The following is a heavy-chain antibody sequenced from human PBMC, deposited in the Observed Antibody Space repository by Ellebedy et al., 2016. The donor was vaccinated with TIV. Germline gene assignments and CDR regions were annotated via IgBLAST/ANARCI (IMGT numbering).Heavy chain of an antibody. D-gene: IGHD6-19*01. CDR1: GFSFGSYW. J-gene: IGHJ4*02. V-gene: IGHV3-74*03. CDR2: IKADGSGI. CDR3: AKGRGGGSDSSAPRYYFDS. Sequence: GESLKISCAASGFSFGSYWMLWVRQPPGKGLEWVSRIKADGSGITYADSVRGRFTISRDNAKNTLYLQMNSLRAEDTAVYYCAKGRGGGSDSSAPRYYFDSWGLGTLVTVSS.